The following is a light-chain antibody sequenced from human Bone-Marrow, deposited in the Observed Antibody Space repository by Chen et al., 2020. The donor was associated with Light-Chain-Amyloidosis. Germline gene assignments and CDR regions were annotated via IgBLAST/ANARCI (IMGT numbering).Light chain of an antibody. CDR3: QQYGTSPLT. CDR1: QTISSNY. CDR2: GSS. J-gene: IGKJ4*01. Sequence: EIVLTQSPGTLSLSPGEGANLSCRASQTISSNYLTWYQQKFGQAPRLLIYGSSSRATGIPDRFTCSGSGTDFTLTINRLKPEDFAMYYCQQYGTSPLTFGGGTKVEIK. V-gene: IGKV3-20*01.